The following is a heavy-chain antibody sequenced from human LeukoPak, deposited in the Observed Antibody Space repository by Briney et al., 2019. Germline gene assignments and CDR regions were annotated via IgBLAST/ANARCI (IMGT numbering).Heavy chain of an antibody. Sequence: GGSLRLSCAASGFTFSIYWMSWVRQAPGKGLEWVANIKQDGSEKYYVDSVKGRFTISRDNGKNSLFLQMNSLRAEDTAVYYCAREGLTTEKGALDIWGQGTMVTVSS. V-gene: IGHV3-7*04. J-gene: IGHJ3*02. CDR1: GFTFSIYW. CDR3: AREGLTTEKGALDI. D-gene: IGHD1-1*01. CDR2: IKQDGSEK.